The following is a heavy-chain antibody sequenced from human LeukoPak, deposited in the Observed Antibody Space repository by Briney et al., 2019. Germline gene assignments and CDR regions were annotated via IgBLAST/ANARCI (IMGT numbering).Heavy chain of an antibody. V-gene: IGHV3-30*02. CDR3: AKDASDLVAATAIDS. D-gene: IGHD6-19*01. CDR2: IRYDGSNK. J-gene: IGHJ4*02. Sequence: GGSLRLSCAASGFTFSSYGMHWVRQAPGKGLEWVSFIRYDGSNKDYADSVKGRFSISRDNSNNTVDLEMNSLRAEDTAVYYCAKDASDLVAATAIDSWGQGTLVTVSS. CDR1: GFTFSSYG.